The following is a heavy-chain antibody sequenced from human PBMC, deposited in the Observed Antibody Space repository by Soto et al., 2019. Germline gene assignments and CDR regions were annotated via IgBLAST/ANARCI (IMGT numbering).Heavy chain of an antibody. J-gene: IGHJ6*02. V-gene: IGHV3-48*02. D-gene: IGHD2-15*01. CDR1: GVTFSSYS. CDR2: ISSSSSTI. CDR3: ARDAIQTYCSGGSCYSGPYGMDV. Sequence: PGGSLRLSCAASGVTFSSYSMNWVRQAPGKGLEWVSYISSSSSTIYYADSVKGRFTISRDNAKNSLYLQMNSLRDEDTAVYYCARDAIQTYCSGGSCYSGPYGMDVWGQGTTVTVSS.